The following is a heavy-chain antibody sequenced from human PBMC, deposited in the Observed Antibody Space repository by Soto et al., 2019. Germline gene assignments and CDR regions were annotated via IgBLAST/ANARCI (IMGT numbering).Heavy chain of an antibody. D-gene: IGHD4-17*01. CDR3: ARGRLRVSMDV. J-gene: IGHJ6*02. CDR2: INPSGGST. CDR1: GYTFTSYY. Sequence: ASVKVSCKASGYTFTSYYMHWVRQAPGQGLEWKGIINPSGGSTSYAQKLQGRINKTRDTSTSTVFMELSSLRSEDTAVYYCARGRLRVSMDVWGQGTTVTVSS. V-gene: IGHV1-46*01.